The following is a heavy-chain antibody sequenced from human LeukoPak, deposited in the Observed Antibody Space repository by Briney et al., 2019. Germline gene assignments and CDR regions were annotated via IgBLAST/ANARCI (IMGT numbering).Heavy chain of an antibody. CDR2: IYYSGST. Sequence: SETLSLTCTVSGGSISSSSYYWGWIRQPPGKGLEWIGSIYYSGSTYYNPSLKSRVTISVDTSKNQFSLKLSSVTAADTAVYYCARRSYGSGSYYPSFDYWGQGTLVTVSS. CDR1: GGSISSSSYY. J-gene: IGHJ4*02. CDR3: ARRSYGSGSYYPSFDY. V-gene: IGHV4-39*01. D-gene: IGHD3-10*01.